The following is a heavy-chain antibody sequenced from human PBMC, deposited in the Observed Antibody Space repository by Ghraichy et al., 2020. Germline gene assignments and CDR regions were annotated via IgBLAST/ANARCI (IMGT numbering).Heavy chain of an antibody. CDR1: GFTFSSYA. D-gene: IGHD1-26*01. CDR3: AKWVRPYYFDY. Sequence: GESLNISCAASGFTFSSYAMSWVRQAPGKGLEWVSAISGSGGSTYYADSVKGRFTISRDNSKNTLYLQMNSLRAEDTAVYYCAKWVRPYYFDYWGQGTLVTVSS. V-gene: IGHV3-23*01. CDR2: ISGSGGST. J-gene: IGHJ4*02.